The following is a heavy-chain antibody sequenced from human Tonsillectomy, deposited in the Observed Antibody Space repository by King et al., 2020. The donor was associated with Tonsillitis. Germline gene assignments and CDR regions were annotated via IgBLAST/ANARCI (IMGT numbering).Heavy chain of an antibody. V-gene: IGHV2-5*01. CDR3: AHGKYDSWSGGVYFDY. J-gene: IGHJ4*02. CDR2: IYWNDDK. Sequence: ITLKESGPTLVKPTQTLTLTCTFSGFSLSTSGVGVGWIRQPPGKALEWLALIYWNDDKRYSPSLKSRLTITKNTSKNQLVLTMTNMDPVDTATYYCAHGKYDSWSGGVYFDYWGQGTLVTVSS. D-gene: IGHD3-3*01. CDR1: GFSLSTSGVG.